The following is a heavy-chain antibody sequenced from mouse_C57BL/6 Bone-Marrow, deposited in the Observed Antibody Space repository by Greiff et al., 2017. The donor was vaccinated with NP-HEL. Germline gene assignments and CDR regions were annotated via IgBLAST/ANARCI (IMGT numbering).Heavy chain of an antibody. Sequence: VQLQQSGAELVRPGASVKLSCTASGFNFTDYYMHWVKQRPEQGLEWIGWIDPEDGDTEYASKFQGKATITADTSSNTAYLQLSSLTSEDTAVYYCAEIYYGNFAYWGQGTLVTVSA. J-gene: IGHJ3*01. V-gene: IGHV14-4*01. CDR3: AEIYYGNFAY. CDR1: GFNFTDYY. CDR2: IDPEDGDT. D-gene: IGHD2-1*01.